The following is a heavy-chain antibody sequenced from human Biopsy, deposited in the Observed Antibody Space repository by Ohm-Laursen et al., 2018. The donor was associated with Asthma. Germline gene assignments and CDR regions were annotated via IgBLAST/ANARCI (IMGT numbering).Heavy chain of an antibody. CDR3: ARGGYCTSPTCPWGRYATDV. V-gene: IGHV3-7*01. CDR1: GFTFNSYW. J-gene: IGHJ6*02. Sequence: LSLTCAASGFTFNSYWMSWVRQAPGKGLEWVANIKKDGSEEYYVDSVKGRFTISRDNAKNSLFLHMNSLRAGDSAVYYCARGGYCTSPTCPWGRYATDVWGQGTTVTVS. D-gene: IGHD2-8*01. CDR2: IKKDGSEE.